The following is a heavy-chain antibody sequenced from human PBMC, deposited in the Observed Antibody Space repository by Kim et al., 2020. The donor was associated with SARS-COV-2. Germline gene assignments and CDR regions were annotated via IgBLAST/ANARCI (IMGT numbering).Heavy chain of an antibody. D-gene: IGHD1-1*01. J-gene: IGHJ5*02. CDR3: PRGYLPGWGVIPWFDP. Sequence: SETLSLTCTVSGGSISSSSYYWGWIRQPPGKGLEWIGSIYYSWSTYYNPSLKSRVTISVDTSKNQFSLKLSSVTAADTAVYYCPRGYLPGWGVIPWFDPWGQGTLVTVSS. V-gene: IGHV4-39*07. CDR1: GGSISSSSYY. CDR2: IYYSWST.